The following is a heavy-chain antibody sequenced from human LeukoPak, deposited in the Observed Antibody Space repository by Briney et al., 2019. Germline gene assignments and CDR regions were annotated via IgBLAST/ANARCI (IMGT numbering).Heavy chain of an antibody. Sequence: PGGSLRLSCAASGFTFSSYAMHWVRQAPGKGLEWVAVISYDGSNKYYADSVKGRFTISRDNSKNTLYLQMNSLRAEDTAVYYCARDQEIVVVMIAFDYWGQGTLVTVSS. D-gene: IGHD3-22*01. CDR1: GFTFSSYA. CDR2: ISYDGSNK. J-gene: IGHJ4*02. V-gene: IGHV3-30-3*01. CDR3: ARDQEIVVVMIAFDY.